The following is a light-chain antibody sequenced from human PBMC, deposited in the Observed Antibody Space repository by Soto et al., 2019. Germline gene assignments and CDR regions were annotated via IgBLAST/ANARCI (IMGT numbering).Light chain of an antibody. CDR1: SSDVGGYDY. CDR3: SSYAGSNNHVV. CDR2: DVS. J-gene: IGLJ2*01. Sequence: QSVLTQPPSASGSPGQSVTISCTGTSSDVGGYDYVSWYQRYPGKAPKLMIYDVSKRPSGVPDRFSGSKSGNTASLTVSGLQAEDAADYYCSSYAGSNNHVVFGGGTKVTVL. V-gene: IGLV2-8*01.